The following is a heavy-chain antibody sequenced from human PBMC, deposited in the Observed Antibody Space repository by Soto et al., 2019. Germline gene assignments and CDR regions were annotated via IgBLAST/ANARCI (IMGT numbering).Heavy chain of an antibody. Sequence: GGSLRLCCAASAFSFSTSWMHWVRQAPGEGRGWVSRINPDGRTINYADSVKGRFTISRDNAKNTLYLQMNILRVEDTAVYFCATAGNLRFDNWGVGTRVTESS. CDR2: INPDGRTI. J-gene: IGHJ4*02. CDR1: AFSFSTSW. D-gene: IGHD1-7*01. V-gene: IGHV3-74*01. CDR3: ATAGNLRFDN.